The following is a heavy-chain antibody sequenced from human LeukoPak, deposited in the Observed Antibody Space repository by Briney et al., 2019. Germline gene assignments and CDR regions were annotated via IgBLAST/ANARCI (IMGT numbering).Heavy chain of an antibody. V-gene: IGHV1-18*01. CDR3: AITYYYDSSGSYYEYFPH. D-gene: IGHD3-22*01. CDR2: ISAYNGNT. J-gene: IGHJ1*01. CDR1: GYTFTSYG. Sequence: ASVKVSCKASGYTFTSYGMSWVRQAPGQGLERMGWISAYNGNTNYAQKLQGRVTMTTDTSTSTGYMELRSLRSDDTAVYYCAITYYYDSSGSYYEYFPHWGQGTLVTVSS.